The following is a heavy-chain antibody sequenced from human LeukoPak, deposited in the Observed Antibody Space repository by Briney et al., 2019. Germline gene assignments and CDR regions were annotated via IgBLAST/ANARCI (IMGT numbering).Heavy chain of an antibody. Sequence: SENLSLTCTVSGGSISGHYWSWIRQPPGSGLEWIGDTYQSGSTKYNPSFQSRVIISVDTSKNQLSLKVRSVTAADTAVYYCARVHYYYYMDVWGKGTTVTVSS. J-gene: IGHJ6*03. CDR1: GGSISGHY. V-gene: IGHV4-59*11. CDR2: TYQSGST. CDR3: ARVHYYYYMDV.